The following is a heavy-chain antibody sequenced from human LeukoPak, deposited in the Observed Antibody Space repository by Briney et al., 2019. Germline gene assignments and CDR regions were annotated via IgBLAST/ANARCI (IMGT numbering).Heavy chain of an antibody. V-gene: IGHV3-11*04. CDR1: GFTFSDYY. CDR2: ISSSGSTI. CDR3: ARGLRCSSTSCYEARTNYFDY. D-gene: IGHD2-2*01. J-gene: IGHJ4*02. Sequence: GGSLRLSCAASGFTFSDYYMSWIRQAPGKGLEWVSYISSSGSTIYYADPVKGRFTISRDNAKNSLYLQMNSLRAEDTAVYYCARGLRCSSTSCYEARTNYFDYWGQGTLVTVSS.